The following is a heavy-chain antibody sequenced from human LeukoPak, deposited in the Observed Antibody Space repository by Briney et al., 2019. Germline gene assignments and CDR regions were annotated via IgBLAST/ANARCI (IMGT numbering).Heavy chain of an antibody. CDR3: ARVSIAARGDAFDI. D-gene: IGHD6-6*01. J-gene: IGHJ3*02. CDR2: ISSSSSYI. V-gene: IGHV3-21*01. CDR1: GFTFSSYS. Sequence: GGSLRLSCAASGFTFSSYSMNWVRQAPGKGVEWVSSISSSSSYIYYADSVKGRFTISRDNAKNSLYLQMNSLRAEDTAVYYCARVSIAARGDAFDIWGQGTMVTVSS.